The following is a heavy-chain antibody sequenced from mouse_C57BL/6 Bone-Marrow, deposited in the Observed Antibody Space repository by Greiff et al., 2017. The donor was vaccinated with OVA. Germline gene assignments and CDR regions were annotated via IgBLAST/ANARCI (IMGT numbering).Heavy chain of an antibody. J-gene: IGHJ1*03. Sequence: EVQLVESEGGLVQPGSSMKLSCTASGFTFSDYYMAWVRQVPEKGLEWVANINYDGSSTYYLDSLKSRFIISRDNAKNILYLQMSSLKSEDTATYYCARDRDYGSSYGYWYFDVWGTGTTVTVSS. D-gene: IGHD1-1*01. CDR2: INYDGSST. CDR3: ARDRDYGSSYGYWYFDV. CDR1: GFTFSDYY. V-gene: IGHV5-16*01.